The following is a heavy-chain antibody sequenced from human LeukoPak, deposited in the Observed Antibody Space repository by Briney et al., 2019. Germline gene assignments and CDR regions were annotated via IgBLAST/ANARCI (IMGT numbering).Heavy chain of an antibody. J-gene: IGHJ4*01. D-gene: IGHD2-2*01. Sequence: ASVKVSCKASGYTFTGYYIHWVRQAPGQGLEWMGWINPNSGGTNYAQKFQGLVTMSRDTSITTAYMELNRLISDDTAVYYCARAKPPCTSCLLLNYWGQGTLVTVSS. CDR1: GYTFTGYY. CDR2: INPNSGGT. CDR3: ARAKPPCTSCLLLNY. V-gene: IGHV1-2*02.